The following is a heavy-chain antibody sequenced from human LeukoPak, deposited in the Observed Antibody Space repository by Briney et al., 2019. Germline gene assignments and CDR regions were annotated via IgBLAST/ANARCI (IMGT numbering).Heavy chain of an antibody. CDR3: AGDSSYYESSGPFDF. J-gene: IGHJ4*02. CDR2: ISYDGSNK. Sequence: SGGSLRLSCAASGFTFSNYALHWVRQAPGKGLEWVAVISYDGSNKYYADSVKGRFTISRDNSKNTLYLQMNILRPEDTAVYYCAGDSSYYESSGPFDFWGQGTLVTVSS. V-gene: IGHV3-30-3*01. D-gene: IGHD3-22*01. CDR1: GFTFSNYA.